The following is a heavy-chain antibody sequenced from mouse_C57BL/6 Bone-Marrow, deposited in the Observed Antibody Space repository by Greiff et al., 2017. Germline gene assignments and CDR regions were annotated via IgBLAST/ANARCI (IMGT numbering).Heavy chain of an antibody. D-gene: IGHD2-1*01. CDR2: IRNKANNHAT. CDR3: TRPHGNPYYYAMDY. CDR1: GFTFSDAW. V-gene: IGHV6-6*01. Sequence: EVKLMESGGGLVQPGGSMKLSCAASGFTFSDAWMDWVRQSPEKGLEWVAEIRNKANNHATYYAESVKGRFTISRDDSKSSVYLQMNSLRAEDTGIYYCTRPHGNPYYYAMDYWGQGTSVTVSS. J-gene: IGHJ4*01.